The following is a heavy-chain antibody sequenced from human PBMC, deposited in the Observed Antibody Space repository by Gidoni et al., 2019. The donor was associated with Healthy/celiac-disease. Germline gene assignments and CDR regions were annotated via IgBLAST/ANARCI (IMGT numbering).Heavy chain of an antibody. D-gene: IGHD6-13*01. CDR1: GFTFGDYA. V-gene: IGHV3-49*03. J-gene: IGHJ6*02. CDR3: TREKKTAAGKVYYYYGMDV. CDR2: IRSKAYGGTT. Sequence: EVQLVESGGGLVQPGRSLRLSCTASGFTFGDYAMSWFRQAPWKGLEWVGFIRSKAYGGTTEYAASVKGRFTISRDDSKSIAYLQMNSLKTEDTAVYYCTREKKTAAGKVYYYYGMDVWGQGTTVTVSS.